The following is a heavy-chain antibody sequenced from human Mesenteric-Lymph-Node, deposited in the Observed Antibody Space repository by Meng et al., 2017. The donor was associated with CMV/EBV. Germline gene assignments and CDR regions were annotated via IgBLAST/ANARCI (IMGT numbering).Heavy chain of an antibody. J-gene: IGHJ5*02. CDR1: GFTFSTYA. CDR3: AKDKYGSGTNWFDP. D-gene: IGHD3-10*01. Sequence: GGSLRLSCAASGFTFSTYAMNWVRQAPGKGLEWVSAINDSGGSTYYADSVKGRFTISSDNSKNTLYLLMNSPRAEDTAVYYCAKDKYGSGTNWFDPWGQGTLVTVSS. V-gene: IGHV3-23*01. CDR2: INDSGGST.